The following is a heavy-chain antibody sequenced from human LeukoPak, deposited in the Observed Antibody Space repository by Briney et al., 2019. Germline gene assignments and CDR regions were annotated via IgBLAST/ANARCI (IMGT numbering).Heavy chain of an antibody. Sequence: PGRSLRLSCAASGFTFSSYGMHWVRQAPGKGLEWVAVISYDGSNKYYADSVKGRFTISRDNSKNTLYLQMNSLRAEDTAVYYCARTIEATTYAFDIWGQRKMVTVSS. V-gene: IGHV3-30*03. D-gene: IGHD4-11*01. J-gene: IGHJ3*02. CDR2: ISYDGSNK. CDR3: ARTIEATTYAFDI. CDR1: GFTFSSYG.